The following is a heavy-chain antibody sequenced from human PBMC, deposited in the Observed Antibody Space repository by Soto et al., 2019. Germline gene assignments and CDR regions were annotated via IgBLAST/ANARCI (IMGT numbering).Heavy chain of an antibody. CDR3: AFGNLSYYFDY. D-gene: IGHD3-16*01. Sequence: GGSLRLSCAASGFTFSGFGMHWVRQTPGKGLEWVAIIWYDGSDKYYADSVRGRFTISRDNSKNTLSLQMNSLRAEDTAVYHCAFGNLSYYFDYWGQGTPVTVSS. CDR1: GFTFSGFG. V-gene: IGHV3-33*01. J-gene: IGHJ4*02. CDR2: IWYDGSDK.